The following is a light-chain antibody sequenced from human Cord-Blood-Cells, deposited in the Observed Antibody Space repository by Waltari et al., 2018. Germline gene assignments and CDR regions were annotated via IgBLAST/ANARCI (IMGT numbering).Light chain of an antibody. CDR3: QHSYSTPPT. J-gene: IGKJ1*01. CDR2: DAS. V-gene: IGKV1-39*01. Sequence: DIQMTQSPSSLSASVGDRVTITCRASQSISSYLNWYQQKPGKAPKLLIYDASSLQSGVPSRFSCSGSWTDFTLTINSLQPEDFATYYCQHSYSTPPTFGQWTKVEIK. CDR1: QSISSY.